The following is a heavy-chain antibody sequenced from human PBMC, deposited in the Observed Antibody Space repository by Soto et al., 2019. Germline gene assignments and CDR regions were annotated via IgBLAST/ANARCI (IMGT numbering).Heavy chain of an antibody. Sequence: EVQLVESGGGLVQPGGSLILSCAVSGFTFTDHYMDWVRQAPGKGLEWVARSRDKAHSYTTEYAASVKGRFTISRDDSKMSLYLQIDSLKTDDTAMYYCARGYCTGGSCALGDYWGQGTLLTVSS. CDR1: GFTFTDHY. V-gene: IGHV3-72*01. D-gene: IGHD2-15*01. CDR2: SRDKAHSYTT. J-gene: IGHJ4*02. CDR3: ARGYCTGGSCALGDY.